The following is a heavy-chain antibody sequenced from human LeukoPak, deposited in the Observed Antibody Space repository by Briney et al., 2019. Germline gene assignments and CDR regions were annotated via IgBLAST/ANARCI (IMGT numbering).Heavy chain of an antibody. CDR3: ARWDSGSYFLDY. CDR2: IYYSGST. D-gene: IGHD1-26*01. Sequence: PSQTLSLTCTVSGGSISSGGYYWSWIRQHPGKGLEWIGYIYYSGSTNYNPSLKSRVTISVDTSKNQFSLKLNSVTAADTAVYYCARWDSGSYFLDYWGQGTLVTVSS. V-gene: IGHV4-31*03. CDR1: GGSISSGGYY. J-gene: IGHJ4*02.